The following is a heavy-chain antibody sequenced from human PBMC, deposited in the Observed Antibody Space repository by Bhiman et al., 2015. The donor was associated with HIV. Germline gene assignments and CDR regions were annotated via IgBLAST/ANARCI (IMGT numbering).Heavy chain of an antibody. Sequence: EVQLVESGGGLVQPGGSLRLSCAASGFTFSTYEMNWVRQAPGKGLEWVSHISSSGSSISYADSVKGRFTISRDNAKNSLFLQMNSLRAEDTAVYYCAREFTGYSSSNFDYWGQGTLVTVSS. CDR3: AREFTGYSSSNFDY. V-gene: IGHV3-48*03. CDR1: GFTFSTYE. J-gene: IGHJ4*02. CDR2: ISSSGSSI. D-gene: IGHD6-13*01.